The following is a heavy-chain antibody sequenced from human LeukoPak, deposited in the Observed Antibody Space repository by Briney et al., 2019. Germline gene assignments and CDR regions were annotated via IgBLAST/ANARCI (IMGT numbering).Heavy chain of an antibody. CDR1: GYTFTSYY. Sequence: ASVKVSCKASGYTFTSYYMYWVRQAPGQGLDWMGWINPNSGVTNYAQNFQGRVTMTRDTSINTAYMELSRLRSDDTAVYYCARVGGCSADKCYRWFDPWGQGTLVTVSS. CDR3: ARVGGCSADKCYRWFDP. V-gene: IGHV1-2*02. CDR2: INPNSGVT. D-gene: IGHD2-15*01. J-gene: IGHJ5*02.